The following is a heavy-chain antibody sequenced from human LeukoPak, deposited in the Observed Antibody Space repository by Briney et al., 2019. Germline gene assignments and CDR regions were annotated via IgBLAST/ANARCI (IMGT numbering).Heavy chain of an antibody. CDR2: ISYDGSNK. V-gene: IGHV3-30-3*01. CDR3: ARDSATAPFDY. CDR1: GFTFSSYA. Sequence: GGSLRLSCAASGFTFSSYAMHWVRQAPGKGLEWVAVISYDGSNKYYADSVKGRFTISRDNSKNTLYLQMNSLRAEDTAVYYCARDSATAPFDYWGQGTLVTVTS. J-gene: IGHJ4*02. D-gene: IGHD5-12*01.